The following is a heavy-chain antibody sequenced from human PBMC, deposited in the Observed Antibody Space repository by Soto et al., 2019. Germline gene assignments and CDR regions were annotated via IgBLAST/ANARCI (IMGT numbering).Heavy chain of an antibody. CDR2: INPNSGGT. CDR1: GYTFTGYF. D-gene: IGHD3-10*01. V-gene: IGHV1-2*04. CDR3: ARTDYGSGSYYIPLYYYGMDV. J-gene: IGHJ6*02. Sequence: ASVKVSCKASGYTFTGYFMHWVRQAPGQRLEWMGWINPNSGGTNYAQKFQGWVTMTRDTSISTAYMELSRLRSDDTAVYYCARTDYGSGSYYIPLYYYGMDVWGQGTTVTVSS.